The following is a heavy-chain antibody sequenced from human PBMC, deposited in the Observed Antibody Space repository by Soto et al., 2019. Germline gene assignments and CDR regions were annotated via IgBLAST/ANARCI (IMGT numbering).Heavy chain of an antibody. D-gene: IGHD3-3*01. Sequence: GGSLRLSCAASGFTFSSYAMSWVRQAPGKGLEWVSAISGSGGSTYYADSVKGRFTISRDNSKNTLYLQMNSLRAEDTAVYYCEKGEVYYDFLGFFSYYHGREVGGKGTRAPV. J-gene: IGHJ6*04. CDR1: GFTFSSYA. V-gene: IGHV3-23*01. CDR2: ISGSGGST. CDR3: EKGEVYYDFLGFFSYYHGREV.